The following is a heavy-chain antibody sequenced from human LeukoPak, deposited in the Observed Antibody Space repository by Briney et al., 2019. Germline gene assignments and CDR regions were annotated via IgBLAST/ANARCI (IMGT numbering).Heavy chain of an antibody. J-gene: IGHJ4*02. CDR2: IYYSGST. V-gene: IGHV4-39*01. Sequence: SETLSLTCTVSGGSISSSSYYWGWIRQPPGKGLEWIGSIYYSGSTYYNPSLKSRVTISVDTSKNQFSLKLSSVTAADTAVYYCARRAQWLVTDDLYYFDYWGQGTLVTVSS. CDR3: ARRAQWLVTDDLYYFDY. D-gene: IGHD6-19*01. CDR1: GGSISSSSYY.